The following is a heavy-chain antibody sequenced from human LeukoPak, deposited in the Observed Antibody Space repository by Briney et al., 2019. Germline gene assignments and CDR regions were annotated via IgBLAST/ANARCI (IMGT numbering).Heavy chain of an antibody. CDR1: GYTFTDYY. CDR3: ARDGGVGVPFDF. CDR2: INPKSGDT. J-gene: IGHJ4*02. V-gene: IGHV1-2*04. D-gene: IGHD3-16*01. Sequence: GASVKVSCKASGYTFTDYYIHWMRQAPGQGLEWMGWINPKSGDTNYAQNFQDWVTMTRVTSISTAYMELSRLRSDDTAVYYCARDGGVGVPFDFWGQGTLVTVSS.